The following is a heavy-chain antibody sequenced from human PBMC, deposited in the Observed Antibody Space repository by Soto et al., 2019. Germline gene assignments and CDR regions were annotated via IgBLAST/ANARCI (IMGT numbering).Heavy chain of an antibody. D-gene: IGHD3-16*01. CDR1: GYTFSRSG. CDR2: INGYNGNT. V-gene: IGHV1-18*01. CDR3: ARMGDVPYYYYGMDV. Sequence: QVQLVQSGAEVKKPGASVKVSCKASGYTFSRSGISWVRQAPGQGLKWMGWINGYNGNTNYTQKMQGRITMTTDTPTSTAYMELRSLRSDDTAVYYCARMGDVPYYYYGMDVWGQGTTVIVSS. J-gene: IGHJ6*02.